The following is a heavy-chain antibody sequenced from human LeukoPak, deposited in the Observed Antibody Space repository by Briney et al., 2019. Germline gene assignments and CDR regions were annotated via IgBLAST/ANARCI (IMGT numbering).Heavy chain of an antibody. CDR3: ARAMEQWLGNNWFES. D-gene: IGHD6-19*01. Sequence: PSETLSLTCTVSGGSISSSSYYWGWIRQPPGKGLEWIGSIYYSGSTYYNPSLKSRVTISVDTSKNQFSLKLSSVTAADTAVYYCARAMEQWLGNNWFESWGQGTLVTVSS. V-gene: IGHV4-39*01. CDR2: IYYSGST. CDR1: GGSISSSSYY. J-gene: IGHJ5*01.